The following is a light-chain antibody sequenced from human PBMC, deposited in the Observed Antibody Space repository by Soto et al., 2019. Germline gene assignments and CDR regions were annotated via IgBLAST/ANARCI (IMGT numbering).Light chain of an antibody. J-gene: IGLJ1*01. CDR3: AAWDDSLNGPNYV. V-gene: IGLV1-44*01. Sequence: QSVLTQPPSASWTPGQRVTISCSGSSSNIGSNTVNWYQQLPGTAPKLLIYSNNQRPSGVPDRFSGSKSGTSASLAISGLQSEDEADYYCAAWDDSLNGPNYVFGTGTKLTVL. CDR1: SSNIGSNT. CDR2: SNN.